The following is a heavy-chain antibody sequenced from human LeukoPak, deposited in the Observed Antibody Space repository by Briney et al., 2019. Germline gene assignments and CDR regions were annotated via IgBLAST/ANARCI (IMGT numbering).Heavy chain of an antibody. CDR1: GFTFSGSA. V-gene: IGHV3-73*01. Sequence: PGGSLRLSCAASGFTFSGSAMHWVRQASGKGLEWVGRIRSKANSYATAYAASVKGRFTISRDDSKNTAYLQMNSLKTEDTAVYYCAKVGPVGATSDYFDYWGQGTLVTVSS. D-gene: IGHD1-26*01. CDR3: AKVGPVGATSDYFDY. CDR2: IRSKANSYAT. J-gene: IGHJ4*02.